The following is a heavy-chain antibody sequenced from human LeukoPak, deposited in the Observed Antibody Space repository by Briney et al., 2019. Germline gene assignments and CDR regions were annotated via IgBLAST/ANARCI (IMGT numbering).Heavy chain of an antibody. V-gene: IGHV4-34*01. J-gene: IGHJ5*02. CDR3: ARVPAYDFWSGKRWFDP. Sequence: SSETLSLTCAVYGGSFSGYYWSWIRQPPGKGLEWIGEINHSGSTNYNPSLKSRVTISVDTSKNQFSLKLSSVTAADTAVYYCARVPAYDFWSGKRWFDPWGQGTLVTLSS. CDR2: INHSGST. CDR1: GGSFSGYY. D-gene: IGHD3-3*01.